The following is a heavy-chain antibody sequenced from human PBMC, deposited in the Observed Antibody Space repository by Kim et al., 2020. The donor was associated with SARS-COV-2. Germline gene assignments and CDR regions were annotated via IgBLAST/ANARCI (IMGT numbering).Heavy chain of an antibody. Sequence: ADFVKGRFTISRDNSKNTRYLQMNRLRVEDTAVYYGAKGSSNWYPRDWFDPWGQGTLVIVSS. CDR3: AKGSSNWYPRDWFDP. D-gene: IGHD6-13*01. V-gene: IGHV3-23*01. J-gene: IGHJ5*02.